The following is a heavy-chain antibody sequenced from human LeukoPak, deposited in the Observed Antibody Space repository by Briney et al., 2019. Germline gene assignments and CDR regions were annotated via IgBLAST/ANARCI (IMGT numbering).Heavy chain of an antibody. J-gene: IGHJ4*02. V-gene: IGHV3-53*01. CDR3: ARARGGVGGVTDY. Sequence: PGGSLRLSCVASGFIVSNNYMSWVRQAPGKGLEWVSVIYSSGPIFYADSVKGRFTISRDNSKNTLYLQMNSLRAEDTAVYYCARARGGVGGVTDYWGQGTLVTVSS. D-gene: IGHD3-16*01. CDR2: IYSSGPI. CDR1: GFIVSNNY.